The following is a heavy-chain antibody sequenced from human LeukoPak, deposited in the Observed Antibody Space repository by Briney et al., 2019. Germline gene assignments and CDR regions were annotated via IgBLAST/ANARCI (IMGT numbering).Heavy chain of an antibody. Sequence: SVNVSCKASGGTFSSYATSWVRQAPGQGLEWMGGSIPILGTANYGQKLQGRVTITAHKSTSTAYMELSSLRSEDTAVYYCARDITMVRGVNAGGICGQGPMVTVSS. J-gene: IGHJ3*02. CDR2: SIPILGTA. D-gene: IGHD3-10*01. CDR1: GGTFSSYA. V-gene: IGHV1-69*06. CDR3: ARDITMVRGVNAGGI.